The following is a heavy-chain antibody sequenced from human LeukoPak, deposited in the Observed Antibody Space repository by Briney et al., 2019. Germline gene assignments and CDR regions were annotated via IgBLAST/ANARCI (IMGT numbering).Heavy chain of an antibody. CDR2: ISYDGTKK. V-gene: IGHV3-30*04. J-gene: IGHJ4*02. Sequence: GGSLRLSCAASGFIFSSHAMHWVRQAPGKGLEWVAFISYDGTKKCYADSVEGRFTISRDNSKNTLFLQMNSLRAEDTALYYCARDLSENYCSDYYGQGTLVTVSS. CDR3: ARDLSENYCSDY. CDR1: GFIFSSHA.